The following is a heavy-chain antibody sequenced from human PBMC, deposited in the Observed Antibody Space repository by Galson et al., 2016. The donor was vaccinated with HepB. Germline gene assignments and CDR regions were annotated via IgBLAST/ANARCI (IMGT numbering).Heavy chain of an antibody. V-gene: IGHV4-39*07. CDR3: ARGKVDNYAYFGMDV. Sequence: SETLSLTCTVSGGSIKIAGYYWAWIRQPPGKGLEWIGSVYYGGSTYYSQPLESRVTILIDESNDQFSLHLGLLTAADTAVYYCARGKVDNYAYFGMDVWGQGTTVTVSS. CDR2: VYYGGST. J-gene: IGHJ6*02. D-gene: IGHD2-2*01. CDR1: GGSIKIAGYY.